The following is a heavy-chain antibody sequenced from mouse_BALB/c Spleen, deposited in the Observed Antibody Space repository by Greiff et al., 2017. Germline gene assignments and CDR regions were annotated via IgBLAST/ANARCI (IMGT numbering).Heavy chain of an antibody. CDR1: GYSITSDYA. V-gene: IGHV3-2*02. CDR3: ARTSTMITTMDY. CDR2: ISYSGST. Sequence: DVQLQESGPGLVKPSQSLSLTCTVTGYSITSDYAWNWIRQFPGNKLEWMGYISYSGSTSYNPSLKSRISITRDTSKNQFFLQLNSVTTEDTATYYCARTSTMITTMDYWGQGTSVTVSS. D-gene: IGHD2-4*01. J-gene: IGHJ4*01.